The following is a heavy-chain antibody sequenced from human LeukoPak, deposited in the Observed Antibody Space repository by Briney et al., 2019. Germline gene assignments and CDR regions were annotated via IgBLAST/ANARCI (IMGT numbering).Heavy chain of an antibody. CDR2: INPNSGGT. Sequence: ASVKVSCKADGYSFTSFHINWVRQAPGQGLEWMGWINPNSGGTNYAQKFQGRVTMTRDTSISTAYMELSRLRSDDTAVYYCARDLGRIAAAGPNYYYYYMDVWGKGTTVTVSS. CDR3: ARDLGRIAAAGPNYYYYYMDV. J-gene: IGHJ6*03. V-gene: IGHV1-2*02. CDR1: GYSFTSFH. D-gene: IGHD6-13*01.